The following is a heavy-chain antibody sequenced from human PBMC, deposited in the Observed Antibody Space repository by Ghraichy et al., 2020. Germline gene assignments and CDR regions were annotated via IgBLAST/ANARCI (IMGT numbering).Heavy chain of an antibody. CDR2: INWNGAAT. D-gene: IGHD2-15*01. CDR1: GFTFDDYG. CDR3: ARVWGFGDCSGGSCYNDAFDI. Sequence: GGSLRLSCSASGFTFDDYGMTWVRQVPGKGLEWVSGINWNGAATGYADSVKGRFTISRDNAKNSLYLQMNSLSAEDTALYYCARVWGFGDCSGGSCYNDAFDIWGQGTMVTVSS. V-gene: IGHV3-20*04. J-gene: IGHJ3*02.